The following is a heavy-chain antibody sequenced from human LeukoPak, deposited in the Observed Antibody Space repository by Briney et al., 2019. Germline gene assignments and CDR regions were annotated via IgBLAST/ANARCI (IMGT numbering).Heavy chain of an antibody. D-gene: IGHD1-26*01. CDR3: ARTNSGSYPYQTLFDY. V-gene: IGHV1-46*01. J-gene: IGHJ4*02. Sequence: ASVKVSCKVSGYTLTELSMHWVRRAPGQGLEWMGIINPSGGSTSYAQKFQGRVTMTRDTSMSTVYMELSSLRSEDTAVYYCARTNSGSYPYQTLFDYWGQGTLVTVSS. CDR2: INPSGGST. CDR1: GYTLTELS.